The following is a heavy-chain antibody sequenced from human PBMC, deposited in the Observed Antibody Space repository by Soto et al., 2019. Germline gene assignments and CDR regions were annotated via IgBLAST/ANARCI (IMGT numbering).Heavy chain of an antibody. CDR2: ISSSSSTI. CDR3: ARVAYSGSYYASFDY. D-gene: IGHD1-26*01. J-gene: IGHJ4*02. CDR1: VFTFISYS. V-gene: IGHV3-48*02. Sequence: PGGSLRLSCASSVFTFISYSMNWVRQAPGKGLEWVSYISSSSSTIYYADSVKGRFTISRDNAKNSLYLQMNSLRDEDTAVYYCARVAYSGSYYASFDYWGQGTLVTVSS.